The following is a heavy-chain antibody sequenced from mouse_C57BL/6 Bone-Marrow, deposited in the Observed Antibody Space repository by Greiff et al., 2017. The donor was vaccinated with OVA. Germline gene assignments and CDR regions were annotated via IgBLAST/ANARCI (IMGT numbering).Heavy chain of an antibody. V-gene: IGHV1-4*01. J-gene: IGHJ2*01. CDR3: ARGAYGSSYGGY. CDR2: INTSSGSI. D-gene: IGHD1-1*01. CDR1: GYTFTSYT. Sequence: VQLQQSGADLARPGDSVKMSCKASGYTFTSYTMHWVKQRPGQGLEWIGYINTSSGSIKYNQKFKDKATMNADNSSSTAYMQLSSLTSEDSAVYYCARGAYGSSYGGYWGQGTTLTVSS.